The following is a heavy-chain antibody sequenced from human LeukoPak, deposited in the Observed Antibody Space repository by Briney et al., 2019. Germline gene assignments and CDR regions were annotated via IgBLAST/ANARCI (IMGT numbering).Heavy chain of an antibody. Sequence: ASVKVSCKASGYTFTSYGISWVRQAPGQGLEWMGWISAYNGNTNFAQNLQGRVTMTTDTSTSTAYMELRSLRSDDTAVYYCARAICGSTSCHGRNDYWGQGTLVTVSS. J-gene: IGHJ4*02. CDR2: ISAYNGNT. D-gene: IGHD2-2*01. CDR3: ARAICGSTSCHGRNDY. V-gene: IGHV1-18*04. CDR1: GYTFTSYG.